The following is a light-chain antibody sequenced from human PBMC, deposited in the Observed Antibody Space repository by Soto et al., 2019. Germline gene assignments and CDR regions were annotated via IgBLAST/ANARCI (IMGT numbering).Light chain of an antibody. CDR3: QQSYSTPLT. Sequence: DIQMTHSPSSLSASVGDRVTITCRASQSISSYLNWYQQKPGKAPKLLIYAASSLQSWVPSRFSGSGSGTDFTLTISSLQPEYFATYYCQQSYSTPLTFGGGTKVEI. J-gene: IGKJ4*01. CDR2: AAS. CDR1: QSISSY. V-gene: IGKV1-39*01.